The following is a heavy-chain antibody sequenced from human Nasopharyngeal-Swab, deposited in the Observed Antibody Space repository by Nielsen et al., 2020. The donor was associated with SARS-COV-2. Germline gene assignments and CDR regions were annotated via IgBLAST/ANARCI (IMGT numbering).Heavy chain of an antibody. J-gene: IGHJ4*02. V-gene: IGHV4-34*01. CDR3: ARAGGSSWHFDY. CDR1: GGSFSGYY. CDR2: INHGGST. Sequence: SETLSLTCAVYGGSFSGYYWSWIRQPPGKGLEWIGEINHGGSTNYNPSLKSRVTISADTSKNQFSLKLSSVTAADTAVYYCARAGGSSWHFDYWGQGTLVTVSS. D-gene: IGHD6-13*01.